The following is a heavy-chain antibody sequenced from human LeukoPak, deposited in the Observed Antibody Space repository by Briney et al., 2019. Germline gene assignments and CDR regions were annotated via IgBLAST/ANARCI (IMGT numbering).Heavy chain of an antibody. J-gene: IGHJ4*02. D-gene: IGHD3-10*01. CDR3: AKEVGIWFGGLSALGDY. CDR2: ISGSGASI. Sequence: HPGGSLRLSCEASGFTFSGYAMTWVRQAPGKGLEWVSGISGSGASIKYADSVKGRFTISRDNSKNTVYLQLNSLRADDTAVYYCAKEVGIWFGGLSALGDYWGQGTLVTVSS. V-gene: IGHV3-23*01. CDR1: GFTFSGYA.